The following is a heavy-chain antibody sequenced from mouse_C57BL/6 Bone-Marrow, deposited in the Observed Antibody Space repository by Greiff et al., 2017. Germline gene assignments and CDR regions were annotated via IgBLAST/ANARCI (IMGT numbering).Heavy chain of an antibody. Sequence: QVQLQQPGAELVKPGASVKLSCKASGYTFTSYWMHWVKQRPGQGLEWIGMIHPNSGSTNYNEKFKSKATLTVDKSSSTAYMQLSSRTSEDSAVYYCARRDGAKTYYSNYDYAMDYWGQGTSVTVSS. J-gene: IGHJ4*01. CDR1: GYTFTSYW. CDR2: IHPNSGST. D-gene: IGHD2-5*01. CDR3: ARRDGAKTYYSNYDYAMDY. V-gene: IGHV1-64*01.